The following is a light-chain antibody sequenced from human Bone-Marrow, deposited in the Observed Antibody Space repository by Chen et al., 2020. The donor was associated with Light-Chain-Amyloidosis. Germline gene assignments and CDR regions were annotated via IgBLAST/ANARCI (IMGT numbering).Light chain of an antibody. Sequence: SYELTQPPSVSVSPGQTARITCSGDALSKQYAYWYQQKPGQAPVLVIYKDSERPSGIPERFGGSSSGTTVTLTISGVQAEDEADYHCQSADSSGTYHVVFGGGTKLTVL. V-gene: IGLV3-25*03. CDR2: KDS. CDR1: ALSKQY. CDR3: QSADSSGTYHVV. J-gene: IGLJ2*01.